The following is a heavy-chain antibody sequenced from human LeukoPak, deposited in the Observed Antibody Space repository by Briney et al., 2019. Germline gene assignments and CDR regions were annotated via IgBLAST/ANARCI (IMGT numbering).Heavy chain of an antibody. D-gene: IGHD3-10*01. CDR3: ARLKLNLRGVIPTNCYMDV. V-gene: IGHV4-34*01. J-gene: IGHJ6*03. Sequence: SETLSLTCAVYGGSFSGYYWSWIRQPPGKGLEWIGEINHSGSTNYNPSLKSRVTISVDTSKNQFSLKLSSVTAADTAVYYCARLKLNLRGVIPTNCYMDVWGKGTTVTISS. CDR2: INHSGST. CDR1: GGSFSGYY.